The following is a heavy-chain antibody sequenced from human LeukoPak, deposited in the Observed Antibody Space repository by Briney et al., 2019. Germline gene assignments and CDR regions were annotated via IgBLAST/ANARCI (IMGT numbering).Heavy chain of an antibody. V-gene: IGHV1-69*04. J-gene: IGHJ5*02. CDR3: AASIAGSYRFDP. CDR2: IIPILGIA. Sequence: SVKVSCKASGGTFSSYAISWVRQAPGQGLEWMGRIIPILGIANYAQKFQGRVTITADKSTSTAYMELSSLRSEDTAVYYCAASIAGSYRFDPWGQGTLVTASS. D-gene: IGHD1-26*01. CDR1: GGTFSSYA.